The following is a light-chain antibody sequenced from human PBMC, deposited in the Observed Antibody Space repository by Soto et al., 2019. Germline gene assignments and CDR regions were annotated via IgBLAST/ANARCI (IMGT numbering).Light chain of an antibody. CDR2: AAS. J-gene: IGKJ4*01. CDR3: QQSYSTPLT. CDR1: QSISSY. V-gene: IGKV1-39*01. Sequence: DIQMTHSPSSLSTSVVYRVTITCRASQSISSYLNWYQQKPGKAPKLLIYAASTLQSGVPSRFSGSGSGTDFTVTISSLQPEDFATYYCQQSYSTPLTFGGGTKVDI.